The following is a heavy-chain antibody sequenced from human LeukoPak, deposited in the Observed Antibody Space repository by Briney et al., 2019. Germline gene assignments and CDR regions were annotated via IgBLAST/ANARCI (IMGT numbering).Heavy chain of an antibody. CDR1: GFTVSSNY. J-gene: IGHJ3*02. V-gene: IGHV3-66*02. Sequence: GGSPRLSCAASGFTVSSNYMNWVRQAPGKGLEWVSVIYSGGSTYYADSVKGRFTISRDNSKNTLYLQMNSLRAEDTAVYYCARRRYYYDSSGQTDAFDIWGQGTVVTVSS. D-gene: IGHD3-22*01. CDR3: ARRRYYYDSSGQTDAFDI. CDR2: IYSGGST.